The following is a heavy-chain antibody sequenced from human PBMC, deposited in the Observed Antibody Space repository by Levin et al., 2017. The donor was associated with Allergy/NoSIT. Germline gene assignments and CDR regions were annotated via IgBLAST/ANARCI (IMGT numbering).Heavy chain of an antibody. CDR1: GYTFTGEY. D-gene: IGHD6-19*01. Sequence: AASVKVSCKASGYTFTGEYMHWVRQAPGQGPEWMGWINPNSGDTKYAQKFQGRVTMTRDTSIRTAYMELSRLRSDDTAVYYCARETRNSRGWYGFAYWGQGTLVTVSS. J-gene: IGHJ4*02. CDR2: INPNSGDT. CDR3: ARETRNSRGWYGFAY. V-gene: IGHV1-2*02.